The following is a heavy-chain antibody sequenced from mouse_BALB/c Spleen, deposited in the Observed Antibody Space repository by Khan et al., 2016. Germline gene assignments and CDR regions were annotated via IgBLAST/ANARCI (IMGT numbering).Heavy chain of an antibody. CDR2: IATYTGEP. V-gene: IGHV9-1*02. CDR3: ARRGLLDLYYAMDY. CDR1: GYTFTNYG. Sequence: QIQLVQSGPELKKPGEAVKISCRASGYTFTNYGMHWVRQAPGKGLKWMGWIATYTGEPTYADDFKGRFAFSLETSDRTAYLQINNLKNGDMATYFCARRGLLDLYYAMDYWGQGTSGTVSS. J-gene: IGHJ4*01. D-gene: IGHD3-3*01.